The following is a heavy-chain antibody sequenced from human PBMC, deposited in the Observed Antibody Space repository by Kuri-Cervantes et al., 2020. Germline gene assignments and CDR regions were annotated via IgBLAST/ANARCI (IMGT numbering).Heavy chain of an antibody. CDR3: ARVPDSSSWYVGGADYYYYGMDV. J-gene: IGHJ6*02. Sequence: ESLKISCAASGFTFSSYWMSWIRQPPGKGLEWIGYIYYSGSTNYNPSLKSRVTISVDTSKNQFSLKLSSVTAADTAVYYCARVPDSSSWYVGGADYYYYGMDVWGQGTTVTDSS. CDR1: GFTFSSYW. CDR2: IYYSGST. V-gene: IGHV4-59*01. D-gene: IGHD6-13*01.